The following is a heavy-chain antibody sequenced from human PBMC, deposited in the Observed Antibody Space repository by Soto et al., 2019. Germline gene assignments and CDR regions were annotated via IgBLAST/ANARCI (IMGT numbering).Heavy chain of an antibody. V-gene: IGHV1-69-2*01. Sequence: EVQLVQSGAEVKKPGATVKISCKVSGYIFTDYCMHWVQQAPGKGLEWMGLVDPEDGETIYAEKFQGRLTITADTSTETAYMELSSLRSEDTAVYYGATTPRSLLNRFDPCGQGTLVTVSS. J-gene: IGHJ5*02. CDR2: VDPEDGET. CDR1: GYIFTDYC. CDR3: ATTPRSLLNRFDP.